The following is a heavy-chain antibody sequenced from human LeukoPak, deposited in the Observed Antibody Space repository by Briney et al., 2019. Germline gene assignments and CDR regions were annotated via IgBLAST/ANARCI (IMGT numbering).Heavy chain of an antibody. J-gene: IGHJ6*03. V-gene: IGHV4-59*01. CDR1: GGSISSYY. CDR3: ARVLSDSPTSGYYYYYMDV. CDR2: IYYSGST. Sequence: SETLSLTCTVSGGSISSYYWSWIRQPPGKGLEWIGYIYYSGSTNYNPSLKSRVTISVDTSKNQFSLKLSSVTAADTAVYYCARVLSDSPTSGYYYYYMDVWGKGTTVTVSS. D-gene: IGHD2-21*02.